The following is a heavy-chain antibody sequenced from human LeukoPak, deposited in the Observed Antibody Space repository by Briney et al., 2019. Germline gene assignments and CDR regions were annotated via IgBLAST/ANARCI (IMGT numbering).Heavy chain of an antibody. CDR1: GYTFTSYD. D-gene: IGHD3-10*01. V-gene: IGHV1-8*01. CDR3: ARGPPRYYGSGSSWFDP. J-gene: IGHJ5*02. CDR2: MNPNSGNT. Sequence: ASVKVSCKASGYTFTSYDINWVRQATGQGLDWMGWMNPNSGNTGYAQKFQGRVTMTRNTSISTAYTELSSLSSEDTAVYYCARGPPRYYGSGSSWFDPWGQGTLVTVSS.